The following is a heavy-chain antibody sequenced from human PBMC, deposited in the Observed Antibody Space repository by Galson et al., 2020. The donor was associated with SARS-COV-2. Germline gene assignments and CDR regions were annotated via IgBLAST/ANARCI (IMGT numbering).Heavy chain of an antibody. D-gene: IGHD1-1*01. V-gene: IGHV2-70*11. Sequence: SGPTLVKPTQTLTLTCSFSGFSLSSSGMCVSWIRQPPGKALEWLARIDCDGDKHYNTSLKTRFTISKDTSNNQVVLTMTNMDPVDTATYYCARTWSTGTTSRTFDYWGQGTLVTVSS. CDR2: IDCDGDK. J-gene: IGHJ4*02. CDR3: ARTWSTGTTSRTFDY. CDR1: GFSLSSSGMC.